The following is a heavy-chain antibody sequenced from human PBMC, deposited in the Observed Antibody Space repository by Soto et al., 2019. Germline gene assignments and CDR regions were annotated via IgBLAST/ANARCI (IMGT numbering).Heavy chain of an antibody. CDR1: GGSISSGDYY. Sequence: SETLSLTCTVSGGSISSGDYYWSWLRQPPGKGLEWIGDINYSGSTYYSPSLKSRVTISVDTSKNQFSLKLSSVTAADTAVYYCASYSSGWYRGNYFDYWGQGTLVTVSS. J-gene: IGHJ4*02. CDR3: ASYSSGWYRGNYFDY. CDR2: INYSGST. D-gene: IGHD6-19*01. V-gene: IGHV4-30-4*01.